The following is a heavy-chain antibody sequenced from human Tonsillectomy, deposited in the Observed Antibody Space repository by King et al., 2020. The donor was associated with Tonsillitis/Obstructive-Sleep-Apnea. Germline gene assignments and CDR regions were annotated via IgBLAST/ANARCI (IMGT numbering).Heavy chain of an antibody. Sequence: QLVQSGAEVKKPGSSVKVSCKASGGTFSSYAISWVRQAPGQGLEWMGQFIPIFGTASYAQQFQGRVTIIADKSTGTTYMELSRLRSDDTAVYYCARERYFDAFDIWGQGTMVTVS. V-gene: IGHV1-69*14. CDR1: GGTFSSYA. CDR3: ARERYFDAFDI. CDR2: FIPIFGTA. D-gene: IGHD1-26*01. J-gene: IGHJ3*02.